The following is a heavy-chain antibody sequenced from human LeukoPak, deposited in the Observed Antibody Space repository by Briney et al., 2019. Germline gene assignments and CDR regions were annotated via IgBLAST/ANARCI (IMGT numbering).Heavy chain of an antibody. V-gene: IGHV4-59*01. D-gene: IGHD6-19*01. J-gene: IGHJ4*02. CDR3: ARELQYSSGWYAHFDY. CDR2: IYYSGST. Sequence: SETLSLTCTVSGGSISSYYWSWIRQPPGKGLEWIGYIYYSGSTNCNPSLKSRVTISVDTSKNQFSLKLSSVTAADTAVYYCARELQYSSGWYAHFDYWGQGTLVTVSS. CDR1: GGSISSYY.